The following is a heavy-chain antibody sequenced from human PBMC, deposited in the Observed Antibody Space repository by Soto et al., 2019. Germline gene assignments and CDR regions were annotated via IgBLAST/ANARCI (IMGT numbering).Heavy chain of an antibody. Sequence: QVQLVQSGAEVKKPGASVKVSCKASGYTFTSYGISWVRQAPGQGLEWMGWISAYNGSTNYAQKLQGRVTMTTDTSTSTAYMELRSLRSDDTAVYYCARDRGRTTVINYYYYGMDVWGQGTTVTVSS. V-gene: IGHV1-18*01. CDR2: ISAYNGST. D-gene: IGHD4-4*01. CDR3: ARDRGRTTVINYYYYGMDV. CDR1: GYTFTSYG. J-gene: IGHJ6*02.